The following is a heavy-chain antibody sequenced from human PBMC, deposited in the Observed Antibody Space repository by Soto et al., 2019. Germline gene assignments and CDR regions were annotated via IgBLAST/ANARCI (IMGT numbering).Heavy chain of an antibody. CDR3: ARTSGWYGYYGMDV. CDR2: ISGSGGST. CDR1: GFTFSSYA. J-gene: IGHJ6*02. V-gene: IGHV3-23*01. D-gene: IGHD6-19*01. Sequence: GGSLRLSCAASGFTFSSYAMSWVRQAPGKGLEWVSAISGSGGSTYYADSVKGRFTISRDNAKNSLYLQMNSLRAEDTAVYYCARTSGWYGYYGMDVWGQGTTVTVSS.